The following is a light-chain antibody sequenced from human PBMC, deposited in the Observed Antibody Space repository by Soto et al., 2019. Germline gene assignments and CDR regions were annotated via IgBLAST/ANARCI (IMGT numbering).Light chain of an antibody. CDR3: QQYDDSIT. CDR1: QSVRSNY. CDR2: GAS. V-gene: IGKV3-20*01. J-gene: IGKJ5*01. Sequence: EIVSTQSPGTLSLSPGERATLSCRASQSVRSNYLAWYQQKPGQAPRLLIYGASSRATGVPDRFSGSGSETDFTLTITRLEPEDFAVYYCQQYDDSITFGQGTRLEIE.